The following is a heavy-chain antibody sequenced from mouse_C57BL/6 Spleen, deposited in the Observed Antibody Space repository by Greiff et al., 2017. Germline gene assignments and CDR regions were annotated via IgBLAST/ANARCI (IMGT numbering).Heavy chain of an antibody. Sequence: EVMLVESGGGLVQPGGSLKLSCAASGSTFSDYGMAWVRQAPRTGPGGVAFISNLAYSNYYADTVTGRFTISRENAKNTLYLEMSSLRSEDTAMYYCARHGGLRRDYYAMGYWGQGTSVTVSS. J-gene: IGHJ4*01. V-gene: IGHV5-15*01. CDR3: ARHGGLRRDYYAMGY. CDR1: GSTFSDYG. CDR2: ISNLAYSN. D-gene: IGHD2-4*01.